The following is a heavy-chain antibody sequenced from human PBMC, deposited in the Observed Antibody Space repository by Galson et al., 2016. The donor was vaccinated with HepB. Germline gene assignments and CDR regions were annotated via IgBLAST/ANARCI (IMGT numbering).Heavy chain of an antibody. CDR3: ARLGSCRSTTCLYYGLDV. J-gene: IGHJ6*02. CDR2: VIPIFDSP. Sequence: SVKVSCKASGGILNNYVISWVRQAPGQGLEWLGGVIPIFDSPNYAQKFQGRVTMTADKSTGTAYMELSSLRSEDTAVYYCARLGSCRSTTCLYYGLDVWGQGTTVTVSS. V-gene: IGHV1-69*06. D-gene: IGHD2-2*01. CDR1: GGILNNYV.